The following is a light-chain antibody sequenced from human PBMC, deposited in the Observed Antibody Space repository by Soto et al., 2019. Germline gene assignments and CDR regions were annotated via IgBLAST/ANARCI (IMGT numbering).Light chain of an antibody. Sequence: QSALTQPASVSGSPGQSITISCTGTSSDIGSYDYVSWYQQHPAKAPNLIIYEVTDRPSGVSNRFSGSKSGNTASLTISGLQAEDEADYYCSSFTSTSTRLFGSGTKVTVL. V-gene: IGLV2-14*01. J-gene: IGLJ1*01. CDR1: SSDIGSYDY. CDR3: SSFTSTSTRL. CDR2: EVT.